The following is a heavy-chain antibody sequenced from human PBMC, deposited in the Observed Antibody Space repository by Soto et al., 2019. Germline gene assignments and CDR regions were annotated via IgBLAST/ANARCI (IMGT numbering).Heavy chain of an antibody. V-gene: IGHV2-5*02. CDR2: LYWDDTR. D-gene: IGHD1-1*01. Sequence: QITLKESSRTLGKPTQTLPLTCSFSGFSLYTGGVGVGWIRQPPGKALEWLALLYWDDTRRYTPSLKNTLTLAKDTSENQVVLTVTDMGPVDTGTYFCAHYTTDTYFDVWGKGATFPVSS. CDR1: GFSLYTGGVG. CDR3: AHYTTDTYFDV. J-gene: IGHJ6*04.